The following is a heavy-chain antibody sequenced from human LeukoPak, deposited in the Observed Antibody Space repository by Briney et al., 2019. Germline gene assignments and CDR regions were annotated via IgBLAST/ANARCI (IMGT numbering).Heavy chain of an antibody. D-gene: IGHD2-21*01. J-gene: IGHJ5*02. CDR1: GASISSGSSY. V-gene: IGHV4-61*01. Sequence: SQTLSLTCTVSGASISSGSSYWSWIRQPPGKGLEWIGYIYYSGSTNYNPSLKSRVTISVDTSKNQFSLKLSSVTAADTAVYYCARDFNVVGFDPWGQGTLVTVSS. CDR3: ARDFNVVGFDP. CDR2: IYYSGST.